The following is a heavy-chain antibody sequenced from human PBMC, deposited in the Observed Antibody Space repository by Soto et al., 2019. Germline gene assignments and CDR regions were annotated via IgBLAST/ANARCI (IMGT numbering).Heavy chain of an antibody. V-gene: IGHV4-59*01. J-gene: IGHJ3*01. CDR3: GRLGWGEELAPSVHAFDV. CDR1: GDSLNTYY. Sequence: SETLSLTCNVSGDSLNTYYWTWIRQSTGKGLEWIGYIYYNGRTDYNPSLESRVTISRDTSTNQFSLRLSSVTAADTAVYYCGRLGWGEELAPSVHAFDVWGQGEKVTVSS. D-gene: IGHD3-10*01. CDR2: IYYNGRT.